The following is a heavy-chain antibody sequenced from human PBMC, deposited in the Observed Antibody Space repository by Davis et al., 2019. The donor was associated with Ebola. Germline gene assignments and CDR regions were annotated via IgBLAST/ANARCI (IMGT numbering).Heavy chain of an antibody. CDR3: ARDQGSQGNFHY. CDR2: IKQDGSTK. V-gene: IGHV3-7*01. Sequence: PGGSLRLSCTAFGFTFSTYWMNWVRQAPGKGLEWVANIKQDGSTKYYVDSVKGRFTISRDNARNSLYLQMDSLRAEDTALYYCARDQGSQGNFHYWGQGTLVTVSS. D-gene: IGHD6-19*01. CDR1: GFTFSTYW. J-gene: IGHJ4*02.